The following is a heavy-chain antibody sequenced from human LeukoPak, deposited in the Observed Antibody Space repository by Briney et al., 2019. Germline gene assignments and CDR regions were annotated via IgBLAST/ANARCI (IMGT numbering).Heavy chain of an antibody. V-gene: IGHV3-9*01. CDR3: AKGTDSSGYYYFDY. CDR1: GFTFDDYA. CDR2: ISWNSGSI. Sequence: GGSLRLSCAASGFTFDDYAMHWVRQAPGKGLEWVSGISWNSGSIGYADSVKGRFTISRDNAKNSLYLQMNSLRAEDTALYYCAKGTDSSGYYYFDYWGQGTLATVSS. J-gene: IGHJ4*02. D-gene: IGHD3-22*01.